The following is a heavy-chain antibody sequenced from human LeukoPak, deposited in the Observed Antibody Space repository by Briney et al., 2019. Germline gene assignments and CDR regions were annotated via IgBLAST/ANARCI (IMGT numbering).Heavy chain of an antibody. J-gene: IGHJ4*02. CDR3: ARDLLAAADY. CDR1: GFTFSSYG. D-gene: IGHD6-13*01. CDR2: IRYDGSNK. Sequence: TGGSLRLSCAASGFTFSSYGMHWVRQAPGKGLEWVAFIRYDGSNKYYADSVKGRFTISRDNSKNTLYLQMNSLRAEDTAVYYCARDLLAAADYWGQGTLVTVSS. V-gene: IGHV3-30*02.